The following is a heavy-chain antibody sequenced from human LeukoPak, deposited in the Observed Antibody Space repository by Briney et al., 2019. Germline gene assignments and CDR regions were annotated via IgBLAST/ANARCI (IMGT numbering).Heavy chain of an antibody. V-gene: IGHV3-15*01. CDR1: GFSFMNAW. CDR3: TAFYHEYSPY. CDR2: IKSNADGGTP. J-gene: IGHJ4*02. Sequence: PGGSLRLSCAASGFSFMNAWMIWVRQAPGKGLEWVGRIKSNADGGTPDYAAPARGRFTISRDDSKNTLYLQMNSLRTEDTAVYYCTAFYHEYSPYWGRGTLVTVSS. D-gene: IGHD2/OR15-2a*01.